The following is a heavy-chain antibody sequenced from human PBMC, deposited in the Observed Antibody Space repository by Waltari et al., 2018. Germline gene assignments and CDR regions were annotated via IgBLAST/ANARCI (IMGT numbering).Heavy chain of an antibody. CDR2: INPNSGGT. CDR1: GYTFTGYY. J-gene: IGHJ5*02. D-gene: IGHD4-17*01. Sequence: QVQLVQSGAEVKKPGASVKVSCKASGYTFTGYYMHWVRQAPGQGLEWMGWINPNSGGTNDAQKFQGRVTMTRDTSISTAYMELSRLRSDDTAVYYCARDHWDYGDYSWFDPWGQGTLVTVSS. CDR3: ARDHWDYGDYSWFDP. V-gene: IGHV1-2*02.